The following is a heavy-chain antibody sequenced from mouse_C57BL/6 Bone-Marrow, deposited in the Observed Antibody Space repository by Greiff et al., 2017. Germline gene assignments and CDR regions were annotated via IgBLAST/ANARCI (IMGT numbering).Heavy chain of an antibody. V-gene: IGHV5-6*01. CDR2: ISSGGSYT. Sequence: EVQGVESGGDLVKPGGSLKLSCAASGFTFSSYGMSWVRQTPDKRLEWVATISSGGSYTYYPDSVKGRFTISRANAKNTLYLQMSSLKSEDTAMYYCARRGITPFAYWGQGTLVTVSA. CDR1: GFTFSSYG. D-gene: IGHD2-4*01. J-gene: IGHJ3*01. CDR3: ARRGITPFAY.